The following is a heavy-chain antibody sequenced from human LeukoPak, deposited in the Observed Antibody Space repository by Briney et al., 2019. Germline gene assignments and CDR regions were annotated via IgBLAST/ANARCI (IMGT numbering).Heavy chain of an antibody. J-gene: IGHJ4*02. CDR1: GGSISSYY. Sequence: PSETLSLTCTVSGGSISSYYWSWIRQPPGKWLEWIGYIYYSGSTYYNPSLKSRATISVDTSKNQFSLKLTSVTAADTALYYCARDRDYYGSGSSGYFDYWGQGTLVTVSS. V-gene: IGHV4-59*12. CDR2: IYYSGST. D-gene: IGHD3-10*01. CDR3: ARDRDYYGSGSSGYFDY.